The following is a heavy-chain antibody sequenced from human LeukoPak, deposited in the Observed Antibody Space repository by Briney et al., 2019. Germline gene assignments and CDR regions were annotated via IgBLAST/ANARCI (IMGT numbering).Heavy chain of an antibody. CDR1: GGSISSSSYY. D-gene: IGHD3-10*01. CDR3: ARSDGYGLVGI. J-gene: IGHJ3*02. Sequence: SETLSLTCTVSGGSISSSSYYWGWIRQPPGKGLEWIGSIYYSGSTYYNPSLKSRVTISVDTSKNQFSLNLSSVTAADTAVYYCARSDGYGLVGIWGQGTMVTVSS. CDR2: IYYSGST. V-gene: IGHV4-39*07.